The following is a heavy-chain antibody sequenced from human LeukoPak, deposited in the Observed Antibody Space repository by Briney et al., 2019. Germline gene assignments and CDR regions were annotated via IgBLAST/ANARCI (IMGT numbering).Heavy chain of an antibody. D-gene: IGHD5-18*01. J-gene: IGHJ4*02. CDR3: AKSNLIGYSYAEGRYFDY. CDR2: IGTAGDT. V-gene: IGHV3-13*01. Sequence: PGGSLRLSCAASGFTFSSYDMHWVRQATGKGLEWVSAIGTAGDTYYPGSVKGRFTISRDNSKNTLYLQMNSLRAEDTAVYYCAKSNLIGYSYAEGRYFDYWGQGTLVTVSS. CDR1: GFTFSSYD.